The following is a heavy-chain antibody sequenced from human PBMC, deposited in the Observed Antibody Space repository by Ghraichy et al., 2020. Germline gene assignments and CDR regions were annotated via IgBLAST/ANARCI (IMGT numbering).Heavy chain of an antibody. J-gene: IGHJ4*02. D-gene: IGHD1-26*01. CDR2: VSAGGGGT. CDR1: GFTFTSFA. CDR3: AKGRILGGTGYFDY. Sequence: GGSLRLSCGASGFTFTSFAMNWVRQAPGKGLEWVAAVSAGGGGTYYAASVRGRFTISRDNSNNTVYLQIFSLRAEDTAIYYCAKGRILGGTGYFDYWGQGTLVTVSS. V-gene: IGHV3-23*01.